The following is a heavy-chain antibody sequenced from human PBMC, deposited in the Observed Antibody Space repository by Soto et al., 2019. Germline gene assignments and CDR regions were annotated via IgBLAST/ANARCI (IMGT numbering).Heavy chain of an antibody. Sequence: GASVQVSCKASGGTFSSCAISWVRQAPGQGLEWMGGIIPIFGTANYAQKFQGRVTITADKSTSTAYMELSSLRSEDTAVYYCARDGTNGEISGYWGQGTLVTVSS. CDR1: GGTFSSCA. V-gene: IGHV1-69*06. CDR3: ARDGTNGEISGY. CDR2: IIPIFGTA. J-gene: IGHJ4*02. D-gene: IGHD2-8*01.